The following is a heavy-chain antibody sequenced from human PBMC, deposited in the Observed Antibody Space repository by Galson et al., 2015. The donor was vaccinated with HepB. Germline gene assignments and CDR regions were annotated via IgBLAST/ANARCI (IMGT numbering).Heavy chain of an antibody. CDR2: IRNKINGYTT. D-gene: IGHD2-21*01. Sequence: SLRLSCAASGFTSSDHYMDWVRQAPGKGLEWVGRIRNKINGYTTEYAASVEGRFDISGDDSKNSLYLQINSLKTEDTATYYCARALRRGEAYYHDYWGQGTLVTVSS. CDR1: GFTSSDHY. CDR3: ARALRRGEAYYHDY. J-gene: IGHJ4*02. V-gene: IGHV3-72*01.